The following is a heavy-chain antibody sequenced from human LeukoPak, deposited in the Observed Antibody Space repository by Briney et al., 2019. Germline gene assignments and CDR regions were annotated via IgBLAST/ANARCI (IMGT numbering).Heavy chain of an antibody. CDR3: ARVAYSSSWYTYYMDV. V-gene: IGHV3-48*03. Sequence: GGSLRLSCAASGFTFSSYEMNWVRPAPGKGLEWVSYISSSGSTIYYAASVKGRFTISRDNAKNSLYLQMNSLRAEDTAVYYCARVAYSSSWYTYYMDVWGKGTTVTISS. CDR2: ISSSGSTI. CDR1: GFTFSSYE. J-gene: IGHJ6*03. D-gene: IGHD6-13*01.